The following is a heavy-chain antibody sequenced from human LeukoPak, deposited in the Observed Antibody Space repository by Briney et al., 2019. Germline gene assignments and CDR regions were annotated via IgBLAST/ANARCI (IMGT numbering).Heavy chain of an antibody. V-gene: IGHV4-39*01. CDR1: GGSISSSSYY. D-gene: IGHD6-19*01. Sequence: SETLSLTCTVSGGSISSSSYYWGWIRQPPGKGLEWIGSIYYSGSTYYNPSLKSRVTISVDTSKNQFSLKLSSVTAADTAVYYCARQPRIAVDFRWYWGQGTLVTVSS. CDR3: ARQPRIAVDFRWY. J-gene: IGHJ4*02. CDR2: IYYSGST.